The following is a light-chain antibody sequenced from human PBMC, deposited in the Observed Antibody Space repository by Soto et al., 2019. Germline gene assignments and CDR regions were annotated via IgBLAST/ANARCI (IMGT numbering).Light chain of an antibody. V-gene: IGLV1-44*01. CDR2: SNN. CDR3: AAWDDSLNGFDV. J-gene: IGLJ1*01. Sequence: QSVLTQPPSASGTPGQRVTISCSGSSSNIGSNTVNWYQQLPGTAPKLLIYSNNQRHSGVPDRFSGSKSGTSASLAISGLQSEDETDYYCAAWDDSLNGFDVFGTGTKLTVL. CDR1: SSNIGSNT.